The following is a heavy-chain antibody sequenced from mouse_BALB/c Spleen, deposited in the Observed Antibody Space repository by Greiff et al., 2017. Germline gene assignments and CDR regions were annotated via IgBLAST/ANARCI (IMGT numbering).Heavy chain of an antibody. D-gene: IGHD2-3*01. CDR3: NQIYDGYYRFAY. Sequence: VQLQQSGAELVRSGASVKLSCTASGFNIKDYYMHWVKQRPEQGLEWIGWIDPENGDTEYAPKFQGKATMTADTSSNTAYLQLSSLTSEDTAVYYCNQIYDGYYRFAYWGQGTLVTVSA. J-gene: IGHJ3*01. CDR2: IDPENGDT. CDR1: GFNIKDYY. V-gene: IGHV14-4*02.